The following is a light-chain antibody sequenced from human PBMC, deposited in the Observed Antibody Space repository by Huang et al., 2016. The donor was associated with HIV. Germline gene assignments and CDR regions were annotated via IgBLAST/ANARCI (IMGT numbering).Light chain of an antibody. Sequence: DIVMTQSPATLSVSPGERATLSCRASQSVKSNLAWYQQKPGQAPRLLIYGASTRATGIPARCSGSGSGTEFTLTLSNLQSEDFAVYYCQQYNYWWTFGQGTKVEIK. CDR2: GAS. J-gene: IGKJ1*01. V-gene: IGKV3-15*01. CDR1: QSVKSN. CDR3: QQYNYWWT.